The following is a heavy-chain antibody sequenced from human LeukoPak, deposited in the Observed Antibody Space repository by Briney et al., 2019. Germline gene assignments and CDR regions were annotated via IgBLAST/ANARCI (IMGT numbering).Heavy chain of an antibody. V-gene: IGHV3-30*02. Sequence: GGSLRLSCAASGFTFSRYGMHWVRQAPGKGLEWVAFIRYDGSNKYYADSVKGRSTISRDNSKNTLYLQMNSLRAEDTAVYCCASLYYGSGSYWTSYYYYYMDVWGKGTTVTISS. J-gene: IGHJ6*03. D-gene: IGHD3-10*01. CDR1: GFTFSRYG. CDR2: IRYDGSNK. CDR3: ASLYYGSGSYWTSYYYYYMDV.